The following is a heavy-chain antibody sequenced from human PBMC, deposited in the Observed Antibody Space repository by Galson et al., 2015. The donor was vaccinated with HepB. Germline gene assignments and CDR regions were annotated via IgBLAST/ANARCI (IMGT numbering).Heavy chain of an antibody. V-gene: IGHV3-21*01. J-gene: IGHJ4*02. CDR1: GFTLSDYS. Sequence: SLRLSCAASGFTLSDYSMNWVRQAPGKGLEWVSIISPTSSYIYYGASVKGRFTISRDNAKNALYLQMKSLRADDTAVYYCARDGYSIGKSFDYWGRGTLVAVSS. D-gene: IGHD6-19*01. CDR3: ARDGYSIGKSFDY. CDR2: ISPTSSYI.